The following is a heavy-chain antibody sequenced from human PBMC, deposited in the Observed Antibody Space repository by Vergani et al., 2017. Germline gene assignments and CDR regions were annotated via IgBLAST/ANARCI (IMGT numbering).Heavy chain of an antibody. D-gene: IGHD3-10*01. V-gene: IGHV1-69*01. Sequence: QVQLVQSGAEVKKPGSSVKVSCKASGGTFSSYAISWVRQAPGQGLEWMGGIIPIFGTANYAQKFQGRVTITADESTSTAYMELSSLRSEDTAVYYCARAETMVRGADGVRCQLFDAFDIWGQGTMVTVSS. CDR3: ARAETMVRGADGVRCQLFDAFDI. CDR1: GGTFSSYA. CDR2: IIPIFGTA. J-gene: IGHJ3*02.